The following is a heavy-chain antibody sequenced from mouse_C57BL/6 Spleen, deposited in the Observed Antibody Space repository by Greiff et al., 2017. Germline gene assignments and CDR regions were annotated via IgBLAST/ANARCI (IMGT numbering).Heavy chain of an antibody. CDR3: AREEGLRRDYAMDY. D-gene: IGHD2-4*01. CDR2: INPNNGGT. Sequence: EVQLQQSGPELVKPGASVKISCKASGYTFTDYYMNWVKQSHGKSLEWIGDINPNNGGTSYNQKFKGKATLTVDKSSSTAYMELRSLTSEDSAVYYCAREEGLRRDYAMDYWGQGTSVTVSS. V-gene: IGHV1-26*01. CDR1: GYTFTDYY. J-gene: IGHJ4*01.